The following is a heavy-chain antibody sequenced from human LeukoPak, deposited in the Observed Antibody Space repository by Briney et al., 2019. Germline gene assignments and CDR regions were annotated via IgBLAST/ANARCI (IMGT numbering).Heavy chain of an antibody. D-gene: IGHD3-10*01. V-gene: IGHV3-23*01. CDR1: GFTFSSYA. CDR2: ISGSGGNT. CDR3: ASRFMVRGVYYFDY. Sequence: GGSLRLSCAASGFTFSSYAMSWVRQAPGKGLEWVSAISGSGGNTNYADSVKGRFAISRDNPKNTLYLQMNSLRAEDTAVYYCASRFMVRGVYYFDYWGQGTLVTVSS. J-gene: IGHJ4*02.